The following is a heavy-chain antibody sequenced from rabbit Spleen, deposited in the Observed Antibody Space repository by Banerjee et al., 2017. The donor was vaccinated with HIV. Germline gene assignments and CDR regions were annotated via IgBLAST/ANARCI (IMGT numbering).Heavy chain of an antibody. D-gene: IGHD5-1*01. CDR2: IYVGSDNT. CDR1: GFTFSTAY. Sequence: QEQLVESGGGLVQPEGSLTLTCKASGFTFSTAYMCWVRQAPGKGLEWIACIYVGSDNTYYANWAKGRFTISKTSSTTVTLQVTSLTTADTATYFCTRHIVGGVGWVFDLWGPGTLVTVS. CDR3: TRHIVGGVGWVFDL. V-gene: IGHV1S45*01. J-gene: IGHJ4*01.